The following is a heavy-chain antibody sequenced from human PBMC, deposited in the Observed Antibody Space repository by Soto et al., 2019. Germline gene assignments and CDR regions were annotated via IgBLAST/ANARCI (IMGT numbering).Heavy chain of an antibody. V-gene: IGHV3-30*18. J-gene: IGHJ6*02. CDR3: AKDLGDVLRFLEWYKYYYYGMDV. Sequence: PGGSLRLSCAASGFTFSSDGMHWVRQAPGKGLEWVAVTSYDGSNKYYADSVKGRFTISRDNSKNTLYLQMNSLRAEDTAVYYCAKDLGDVLRFLEWYKYYYYGMDVWGQGTTVTVSS. CDR1: GFTFSSDG. CDR2: TSYDGSNK. D-gene: IGHD3-3*01.